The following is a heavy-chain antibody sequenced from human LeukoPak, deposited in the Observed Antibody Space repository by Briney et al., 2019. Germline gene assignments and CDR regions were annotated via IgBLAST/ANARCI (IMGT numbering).Heavy chain of an antibody. J-gene: IGHJ4*02. D-gene: IGHD3/OR15-3a*01. V-gene: IGHV3-64D*06. CDR2: ISSNGDTT. CDR3: VKKRAFFDWLDEPMDY. CDR1: GFTFSSYV. Sequence: HPGGSLRLSCAASGFTFSSYVMHWVRQAPGKGLEYVSAISSNGDTTYYADSVKDRFTISRDNSKSTLSLQMSSLRPEDTAVYYCVKKRAFFDWLDEPMDYWGQGTLVTVSS.